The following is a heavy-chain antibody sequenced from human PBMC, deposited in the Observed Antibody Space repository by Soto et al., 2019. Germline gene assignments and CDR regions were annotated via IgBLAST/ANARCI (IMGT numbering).Heavy chain of an antibody. V-gene: IGHV3-30-3*01. Sequence: QVQLVESGGGVVQPGRSLRLSCVASGFTFSSYAMHWVRQAPGKGLEWVAVISYDGSNKYYADSVKGRFTISRDNSKNTLYLQMNSLRAEDTAVYYCARDPSIAARGAIDYWGQGTLVTVSS. CDR1: GFTFSSYA. CDR2: ISYDGSNK. CDR3: ARDPSIAARGAIDY. J-gene: IGHJ4*02. D-gene: IGHD6-6*01.